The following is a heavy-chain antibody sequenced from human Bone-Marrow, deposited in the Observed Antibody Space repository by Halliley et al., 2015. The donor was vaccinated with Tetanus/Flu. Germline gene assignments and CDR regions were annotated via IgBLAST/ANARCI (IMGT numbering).Heavy chain of an antibody. J-gene: IGHJ4*02. V-gene: IGHV5-51*01. D-gene: IGHD6-19*01. CDR3: ARRRFSSGPFDQ. CDR2: SYPGDSDT. Sequence: LESMGISYPGDSDTRYSPPSQGQVTISADRSTSTAYLQWSGLKASDTAVYYCARRRFSSGPFDQWGQGTLVTVSP.